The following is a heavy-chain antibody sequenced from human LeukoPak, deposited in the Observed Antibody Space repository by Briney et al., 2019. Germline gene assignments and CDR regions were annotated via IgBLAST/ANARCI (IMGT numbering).Heavy chain of an antibody. CDR2: ISGSGGST. Sequence: GGSLRLSCAASGFTFSSYAMSWVRQAPGKGREWVSAISGSGGSTYYADSVKGRFTISRDNSKNTLYLQMNSLRAEDTAVYYCANGRNGVYEVDYWGQGTLVTVSS. J-gene: IGHJ4*02. CDR3: ANGRNGVYEVDY. V-gene: IGHV3-23*01. CDR1: GFTFSSYA. D-gene: IGHD5/OR15-5a*01.